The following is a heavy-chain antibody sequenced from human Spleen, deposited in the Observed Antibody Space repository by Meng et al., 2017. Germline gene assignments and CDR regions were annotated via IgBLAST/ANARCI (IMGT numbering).Heavy chain of an antibody. V-gene: IGHV4-34*01. CDR2: INHSGST. D-gene: IGHD4-11*01. CDR1: GGSFSDYY. Sequence: HVQLQESGPGLLKPSETLSLTCVVSGGSFSDYYWSWIRQPPGKGLEWIGEINHSGSTNYNPSLESRATISVDTSQNNLSLKLSSVTAADSAVYYCARGPTTMAHDFDYWGQGTLVTVSS. CDR3: ARGPTTMAHDFDY. J-gene: IGHJ4*02.